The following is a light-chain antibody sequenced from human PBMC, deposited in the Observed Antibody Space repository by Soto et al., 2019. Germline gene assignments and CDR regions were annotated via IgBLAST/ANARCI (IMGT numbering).Light chain of an antibody. CDR3: QQRSNWPIT. CDR2: DAS. Sequence: EIVMTQSPVTLSVSPWERTTLSCRASQSVSSYLAWYQQKPGQAPRLLIYDASNRATGIPARFSGSGSGTDFTLTISSLEPEDFAVYYCQQRSNWPITFGQGTRLEIK. V-gene: IGKV3-11*01. J-gene: IGKJ5*01. CDR1: QSVSSY.